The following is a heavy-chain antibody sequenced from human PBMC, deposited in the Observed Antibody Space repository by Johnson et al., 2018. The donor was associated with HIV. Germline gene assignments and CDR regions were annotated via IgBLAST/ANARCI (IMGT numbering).Heavy chain of an antibody. CDR2: ISSSGTTK. CDR1: EFTFKDYY. D-gene: IGHD4-17*01. Sequence: QVQLVESGGGSVKPGGSLRLSCAASEFTFKDYYMNWMRQAPWKGLEWVSHISSSGTTKYYSDSVKGRFTISRDNAKKSLYLEMRDLRVDDTATYYCARESSPWGGDYAGYGLDIWGQGTRVAVSS. CDR3: ARESSPWGGDYAGYGLDI. V-gene: IGHV3-11*04. J-gene: IGHJ3*02.